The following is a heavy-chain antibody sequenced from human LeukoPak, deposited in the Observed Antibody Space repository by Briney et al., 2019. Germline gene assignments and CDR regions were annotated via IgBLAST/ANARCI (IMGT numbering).Heavy chain of an antibody. D-gene: IGHD3-22*01. CDR1: GGSISSSSYY. CDR2: IYHSGST. J-gene: IGHJ5*02. V-gene: IGHV4-39*07. CDR3: AAISLSITMSRNWFDP. Sequence: PSETLSLTCTVSGGSISSSSYYWGWIRQPPGKGLEWIGSIYHSGSTNYNPSLKSRVTISVDTSKNQFSLKLSSVTAADTAVYYCAAISLSITMSRNWFDPWGQGTLVTVSS.